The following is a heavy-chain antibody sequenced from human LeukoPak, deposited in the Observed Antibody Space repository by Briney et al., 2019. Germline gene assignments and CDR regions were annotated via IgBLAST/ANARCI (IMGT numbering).Heavy chain of an antibody. CDR3: ARFSSGSNWFDA. Sequence: SETLSLTCTVSGASISSQFWSWVRQPPGKRPEYIEYMSYSGNTNYNPSLKSRVTISLDTSKNQFSLKLSSLTAADTAVYYCARFSSGSNWFDAWGQGILVTVSS. J-gene: IGHJ5*02. V-gene: IGHV4-59*11. CDR1: GASISSQF. CDR2: MSYSGNT.